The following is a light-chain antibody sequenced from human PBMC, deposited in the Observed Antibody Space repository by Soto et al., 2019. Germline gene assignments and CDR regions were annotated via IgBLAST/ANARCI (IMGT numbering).Light chain of an antibody. Sequence: QSVLTQPPSVSGSPGQSVTISCSGSSRDIGSHKSVSWYKQAPGTPPKLIISEVSGRPSGVPARLSESKSGTTASLTISGLQPEDEADYYCSSYISSITSHVFGTGTKLTVL. CDR3: SSYISSITSHV. CDR1: SRDIGSHKS. J-gene: IGLJ1*01. CDR2: EVS. V-gene: IGLV2-18*02.